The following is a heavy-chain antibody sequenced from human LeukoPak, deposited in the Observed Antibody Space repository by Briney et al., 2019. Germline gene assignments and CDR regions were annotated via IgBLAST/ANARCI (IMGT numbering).Heavy chain of an antibody. V-gene: IGHV4-30-2*01. CDR1: GGSISSGGYY. CDR3: ARDDRRGIAAAGTGG. Sequence: SEALSLTCTVSGGSISSGGYYWSWIRQPPGKGLEWIGYIYHSGSTYYNPSLKSRVTISVDRSKNQFSLKLSSVTAADTAVYYCARDDRRGIAAAGTGGWGQGTLVTVSS. CDR2: IYHSGST. J-gene: IGHJ4*02. D-gene: IGHD6-13*01.